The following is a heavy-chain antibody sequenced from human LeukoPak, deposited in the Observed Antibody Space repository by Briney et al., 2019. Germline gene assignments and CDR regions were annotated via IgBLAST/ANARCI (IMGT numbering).Heavy chain of an antibody. D-gene: IGHD4-17*01. CDR1: GGSFSGYY. CDR2: INHSGST. CDR3: ARLLEGQSGDYDAYYYYYMDV. V-gene: IGHV4-34*01. J-gene: IGHJ6*03. Sequence: SETLSLTCAVYGGSFSGYYWSWIRQPPGKGLEWIGEINHSGSTNYNPSLKSRVTISVDTSKNQFSLKLSSVTAADTAVYYCARLLEGQSGDYDAYYYYYMDVWGKGTTVTISS.